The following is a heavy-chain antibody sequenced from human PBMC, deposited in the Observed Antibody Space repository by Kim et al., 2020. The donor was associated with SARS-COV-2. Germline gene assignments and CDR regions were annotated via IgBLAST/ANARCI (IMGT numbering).Heavy chain of an antibody. CDR2: INHSGST. CDR3: ARGHLNSVINYFDY. CDR1: GGSFSGYY. J-gene: IGHJ4*02. V-gene: IGHV4-34*01. Sequence: SETLSLTCAVYGGSFSGYYWSWIRQPPGKGLEWIGEINHSGSTNYNPSLKSRVTISVDTSKNQFSLKLSSVTAADTAVYYCARGHLNSVINYFDYWGQGTLVTVSS. D-gene: IGHD3-22*01.